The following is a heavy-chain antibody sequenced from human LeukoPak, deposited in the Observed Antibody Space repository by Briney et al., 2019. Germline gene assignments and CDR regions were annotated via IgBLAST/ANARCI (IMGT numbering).Heavy chain of an antibody. V-gene: IGHV3-66*01. D-gene: IGHD3-3*01. J-gene: IGHJ4*02. CDR2: IYSGGST. CDR1: GLTVSSTY. CDR3: ARDLLEWYFDY. Sequence: GGSLILSCAASGLTVSSTYMSWVRQTPGKGLEWVSVIYSGGSTYYADSVKGRFTISRDNSKNTLYLQMNSLRAEDTAVYYCARDLLEWYFDYWGQGTLVTVSS.